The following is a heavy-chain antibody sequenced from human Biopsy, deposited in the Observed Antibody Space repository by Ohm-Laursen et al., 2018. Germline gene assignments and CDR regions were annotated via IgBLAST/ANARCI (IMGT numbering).Heavy chain of an antibody. CDR3: ARAGRYCSGGGCYSWFDS. CDR2: MRDKSNSYTT. CDR1: GFSFSDNY. D-gene: IGHD2-15*01. Sequence: SLSLSCTASGFSFSDNYMDWVRQAPGKGLEWVGRMRDKSNSYTTDYAASVKGSFTISRDDSKNSLYLQMNSLKTEDTALYYCARAGRYCSGGGCYSWFDSWGQGTLVTVSS. V-gene: IGHV3-72*01. J-gene: IGHJ5*01.